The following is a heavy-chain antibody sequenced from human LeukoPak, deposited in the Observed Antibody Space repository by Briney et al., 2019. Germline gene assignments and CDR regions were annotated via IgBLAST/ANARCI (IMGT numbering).Heavy chain of an antibody. CDR1: GGTFSSYA. V-gene: IGHV1-69*13. D-gene: IGHD2-2*02. CDR3: ARATPAAIDPDWFDP. J-gene: IGHJ5*02. CDR2: IIPIFGTA. Sequence: SVTVSCTAPGGTFSSYAISWVRQAPGQGLEWMGGIIPIFGTANYAQKFQGRVTITADESTSTAYMELSSLRSEDTAVYYCARATPAAIDPDWFDPWGQGTLVTVSS.